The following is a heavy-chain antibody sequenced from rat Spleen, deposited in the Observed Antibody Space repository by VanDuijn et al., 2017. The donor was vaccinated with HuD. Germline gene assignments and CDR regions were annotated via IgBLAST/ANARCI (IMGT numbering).Heavy chain of an antibody. CDR1: GFTFSDYN. CDR2: ISYDGRTT. V-gene: IGHV5-7*01. Sequence: EVQLVESGGGLVQPGRSLRLSCAASGFTFSDYNMAWVRQAPTKGLEWVATISYDGRTTYYRDSVKGRFTISRDNPKSTLFLQMDSLRSEDTATYYCARGGMLRPFFFDHWGQGVMVTVSS. J-gene: IGHJ2*01. CDR3: ARGGMLRPFFFDH. D-gene: IGHD1-6*01.